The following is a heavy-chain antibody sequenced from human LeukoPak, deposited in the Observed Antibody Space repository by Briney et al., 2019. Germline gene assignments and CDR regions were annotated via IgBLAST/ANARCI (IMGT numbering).Heavy chain of an antibody. D-gene: IGHD6-13*01. CDR2: IYYSGST. Sequence: PSETLSLTCTVSGGSISNKYWSWIRQPPGKGLEWIGYIYYSGSTNYNPSLKSRVTISVDTSKNQFSLKLSSVTAADTAVYYCARFIRLSGTRNRFDPWGQGTLVTVSS. CDR3: ARFIRLSGTRNRFDP. CDR1: GGSISNKY. J-gene: IGHJ5*02. V-gene: IGHV4-59*12.